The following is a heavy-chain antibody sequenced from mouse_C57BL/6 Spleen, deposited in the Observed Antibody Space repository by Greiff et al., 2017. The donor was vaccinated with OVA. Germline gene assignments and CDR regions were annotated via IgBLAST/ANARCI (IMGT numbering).Heavy chain of an antibody. V-gene: IGHV5-6*01. CDR2: ISSGGSYT. Sequence: EVQRVESGGDLVKPGGSLKLSCAASGFTFSSYGMSWVRQTPDKRLEWVATISSGGSYTYYPDSVKGRFTISRDNAKNTLYLQMSSLKSEDTAMYYCARREVTEDFDYWGQGTTLTVSS. D-gene: IGHD2-2*01. J-gene: IGHJ2*01. CDR3: ARREVTEDFDY. CDR1: GFTFSSYG.